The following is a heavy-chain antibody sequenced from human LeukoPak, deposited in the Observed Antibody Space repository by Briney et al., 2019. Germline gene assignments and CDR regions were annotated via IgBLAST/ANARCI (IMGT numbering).Heavy chain of an antibody. Sequence: QPGGSLRLSCAVSGFTFSSYNMNWVRRAPGKGLEWVSYIGSSVSTRYYADSVKGRFTISRDNGKHSLYLQMNSLRAEDTAVYYCAREGSDLWSGYSKGYFDYWGQGTLVTVSS. CDR1: GFTFSSYN. V-gene: IGHV3-48*01. CDR2: IGSSVSTR. CDR3: AREGSDLWSGYSKGYFDY. J-gene: IGHJ4*02. D-gene: IGHD3-3*01.